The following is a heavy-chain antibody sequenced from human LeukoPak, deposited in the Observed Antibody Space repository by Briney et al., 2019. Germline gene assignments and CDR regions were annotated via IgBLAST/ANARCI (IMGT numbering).Heavy chain of an antibody. CDR1: GFTFSSYA. CDR3: AKLDSSSWYLFHY. V-gene: IGHV3-23*01. CDR2: ISGSGGST. J-gene: IGHJ4*02. Sequence: GESLRLSCAASGFTFSSYAMSWVRQAPGKGLEWVSAISGSGGSTYYADSVKGRFTISRDNSKNTLYLQMNSLRAEDTAVYYCAKLDSSSWYLFHYWGQGTLVTVSS. D-gene: IGHD6-13*01.